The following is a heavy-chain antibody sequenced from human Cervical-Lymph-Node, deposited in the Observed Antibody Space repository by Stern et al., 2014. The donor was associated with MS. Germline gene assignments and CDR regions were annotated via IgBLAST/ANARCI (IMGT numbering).Heavy chain of an antibody. Sequence: EVQLVESGGGLVQPGGSLRLSCAASGFTFSSYWMSWVRPAPGKGLEWVANIKQDGSEKYYGDSVKGRFTISRDNAKNSLYLQMNSLRAEDTAVYYCARVGIAVAGDFDYWGQGTLVTVSS. CDR1: GFTFSSYW. CDR2: IKQDGSEK. V-gene: IGHV3-7*03. D-gene: IGHD6-19*01. J-gene: IGHJ4*02. CDR3: ARVGIAVAGDFDY.